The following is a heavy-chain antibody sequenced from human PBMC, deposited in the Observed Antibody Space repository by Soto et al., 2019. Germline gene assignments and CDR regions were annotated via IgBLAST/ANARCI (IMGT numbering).Heavy chain of an antibody. J-gene: IGHJ3*02. CDR3: TRGRWLLLTLLAFDI. CDR2: IRSKAYGGTT. V-gene: IGHV3-49*03. CDR1: GFTFGDYA. D-gene: IGHD2-15*01. Sequence: PGGSLRLSCTASGFTFGDYAMSWFRQAPGKGLEWVGFIRSKAYGGTTEYAASVKGRFTISRDDSKSIAYLQMNSLKTEDTAVYYCTRGRWLLLTLLAFDIWGQGTMVTVSS.